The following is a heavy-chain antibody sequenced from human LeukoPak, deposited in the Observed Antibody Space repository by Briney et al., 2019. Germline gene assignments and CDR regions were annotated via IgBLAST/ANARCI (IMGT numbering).Heavy chain of an antibody. Sequence: ASVKVSCKASGYTFTTYDTHWVRQAPGQGLEWMGLINPGTGSTSYAQKFQDRVTMTRDTSTSTVYMELSSLRSEDTAIFYCARPKSGTYNCFDYWGQGTLVTVSS. CDR2: INPGTGST. D-gene: IGHD1-26*01. CDR1: GYTFTTYD. J-gene: IGHJ4*02. V-gene: IGHV1-46*01. CDR3: ARPKSGTYNCFDY.